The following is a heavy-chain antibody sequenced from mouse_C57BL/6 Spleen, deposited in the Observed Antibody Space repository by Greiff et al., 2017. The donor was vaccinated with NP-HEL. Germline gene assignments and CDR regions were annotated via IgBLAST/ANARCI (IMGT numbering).Heavy chain of an antibody. Sequence: QVQLKESGAELVRPGASVTLSCKASGYTFTDYEMHWVKPTPVHGLEWIGAIDPETGGTAYNQKFKGKAILTADKSSSTAYMELRSLTSEDSAVYYCTLSLITTAYWGQGTLVTVSA. J-gene: IGHJ3*01. CDR2: IDPETGGT. CDR3: TLSLITTAY. CDR1: GYTFTDYE. D-gene: IGHD1-1*01. V-gene: IGHV1-15*01.